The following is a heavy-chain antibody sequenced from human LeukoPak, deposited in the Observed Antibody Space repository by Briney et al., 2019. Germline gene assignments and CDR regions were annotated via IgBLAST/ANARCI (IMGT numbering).Heavy chain of an antibody. D-gene: IGHD3-10*02. J-gene: IGHJ3*02. V-gene: IGHV3-21*01. CDR1: GFAFGSYS. CDR2: ISSTGSHI. Sequence: GGSLRLSCAASGFAFGSYSMNWVRQAPGKGLEWISSISSTGSHIYHADSVKGRFTISRDNAKNSLYLQMTNLRDDDTAVYFCAKDQVLGYYVSDGDAFDMWGQGTVVIVSS. CDR3: AKDQVLGYYVSDGDAFDM.